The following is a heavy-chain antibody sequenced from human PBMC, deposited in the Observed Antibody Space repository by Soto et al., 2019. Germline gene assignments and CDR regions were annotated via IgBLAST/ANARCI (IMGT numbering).Heavy chain of an antibody. CDR3: ARLNEEIYYFDY. V-gene: IGHV4-59*08. Sequence: QVQLQESGPGLVKPSETLSLTCTVSGGSISSYYWSWIRQPPGKGLEWIGYIYYSGSTNYNPSLKSRVTISVDTSKNQFSLKLSSVTAADTAVYYCARLNEEIYYFDYWGQGTLVTVSS. CDR1: GGSISSYY. D-gene: IGHD1-1*01. J-gene: IGHJ4*02. CDR2: IYYSGST.